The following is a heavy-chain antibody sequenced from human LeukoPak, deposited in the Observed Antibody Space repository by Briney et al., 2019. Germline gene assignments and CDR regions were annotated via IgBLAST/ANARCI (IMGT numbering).Heavy chain of an antibody. J-gene: IGHJ5*02. CDR3: ARETTVTPVNWFDP. V-gene: IGHV3-7*04. CDR2: IKRDGSEK. Sequence: GGSLRLSCAGSGFNFSSYWMSWVRQAPGKGLEWVANIKRDGSEKYYVDSVKGRFTISRDNAKNSLYLQMNSLRAEDTAVYYCARETTVTPVNWFDPWGQGTLVTVSS. D-gene: IGHD4-17*01. CDR1: GFNFSSYW.